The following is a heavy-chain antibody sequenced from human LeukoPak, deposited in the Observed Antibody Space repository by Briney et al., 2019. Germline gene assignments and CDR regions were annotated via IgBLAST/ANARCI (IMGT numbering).Heavy chain of an antibody. CDR2: INHSGST. V-gene: IGHV4-34*01. D-gene: IGHD6-19*01. J-gene: IGHJ5*02. Sequence: SETLSLTCTVSGGSISSYYWSWIRQPPGKGLEWIGEINHSGSTNYNPSLKSRVTISVDTSKNQFSLKLSSVTAADTAVYYCARKVAGTADPWGQGTLVTVSS. CDR3: ARKVAGTADP. CDR1: GGSISSYY.